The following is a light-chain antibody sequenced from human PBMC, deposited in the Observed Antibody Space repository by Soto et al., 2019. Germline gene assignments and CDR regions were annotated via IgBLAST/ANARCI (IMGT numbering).Light chain of an antibody. CDR3: CSYRSGTTWV. CDR1: SSDVGGYNY. J-gene: IGLJ3*02. Sequence: QSVLTQPASVSGSPGQSITISCTGTSSDVGGYNYVSWYQQHPGKAPKLMIYEVTNRPSGVSHRFSGSKSGNSASLTISWLQSEYEADYYCCSYRSGTTWVFGGGTKLTVL. V-gene: IGLV2-14*01. CDR2: EVT.